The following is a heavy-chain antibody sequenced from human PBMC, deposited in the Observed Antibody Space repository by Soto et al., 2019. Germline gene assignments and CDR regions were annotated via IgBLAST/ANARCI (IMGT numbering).Heavy chain of an antibody. J-gene: IGHJ4*02. V-gene: IGHV3-48*02. D-gene: IGHD3-10*01. CDR1: GFTFNTYN. CDR3: AREISLSAGSYFDY. Sequence: VGSLRLSCTASGFTFNTYNMNWVRQAPGKGLEWVSYISSSSYTIKYADSVEGRFTVSRDNGKKSLYLQMNSLRDEDTAVYFCAREISLSAGSYFDYWGQGTLVTVSS. CDR2: ISSSSYTI.